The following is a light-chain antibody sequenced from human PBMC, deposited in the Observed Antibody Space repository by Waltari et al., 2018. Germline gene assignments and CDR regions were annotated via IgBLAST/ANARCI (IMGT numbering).Light chain of an antibody. V-gene: IGKV1-5*03. J-gene: IGKJ1*01. CDR2: KAS. CDR3: QQYNSYLWT. Sequence: DIQMTQSPSTLSASVGDRVTITCRASQSISTWLAWYQQKPGKAPKLLIYKASSLESGVLSRFSGSGSGTEFTLTISSLQPDDFATYYCQQYNSYLWTFGPGTRVEIK. CDR1: QSISTW.